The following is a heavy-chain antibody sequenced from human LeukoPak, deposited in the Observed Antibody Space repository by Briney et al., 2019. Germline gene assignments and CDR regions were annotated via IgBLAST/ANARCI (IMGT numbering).Heavy chain of an antibody. CDR1: GFTVSSNY. V-gene: IGHV3-53*01. D-gene: IGHD6-19*01. J-gene: IGHJ4*02. CDR2: IYSGGST. Sequence: GGSLRLSCAASGFTVSSNYMDWVRQAPGKGLEWVSIIYSGGSTYYADSVKGRFTISRDNSKNTLYLQMNSLRAEDTAVYYCARDLGSGWNFDYWGQGTLVTVSS. CDR3: ARDLGSGWNFDY.